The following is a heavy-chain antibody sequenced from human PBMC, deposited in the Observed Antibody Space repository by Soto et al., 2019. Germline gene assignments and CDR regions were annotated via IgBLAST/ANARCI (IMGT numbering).Heavy chain of an antibody. Sequence: SGPTLVNPXETLTVTCTFSGFSLTSPGMCVSWIRQSPGKALEWLALIERDDDDKYYSTSLKTRLTISKDTRKNQVVLTMANMDPADTATYYCARSIRGPRRFNGMDVWGQGTTVTVSS. CDR2: IERDDDDK. CDR1: GFSLTSPGMC. V-gene: IGHV2-70*13. J-gene: IGHJ6*02. D-gene: IGHD1-20*01. CDR3: ARSIRGPRRFNGMDV.